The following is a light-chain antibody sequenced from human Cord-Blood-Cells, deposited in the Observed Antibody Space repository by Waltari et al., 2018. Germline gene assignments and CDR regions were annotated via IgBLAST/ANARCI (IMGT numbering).Light chain of an antibody. V-gene: IGLV2-11*01. CDR2: DVS. Sequence: QSALTQPRSVSGSPGQSVTISCTGTSSDVGGYNYVPWYQQHPGKAPELMIYDVSKRRSGIPDRFSGSKSGNTASLTISGLQAEDEADYYCCSSAGSYTKVFGGGTKLTVL. CDR1: SSDVGGYNY. CDR3: CSSAGSYTKV. J-gene: IGLJ3*02.